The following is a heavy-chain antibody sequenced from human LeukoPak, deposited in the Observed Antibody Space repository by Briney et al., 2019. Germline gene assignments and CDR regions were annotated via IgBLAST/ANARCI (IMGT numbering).Heavy chain of an antibody. D-gene: IGHD6-13*01. CDR3: ARSSRAAGLFDY. CDR1: GYTFTSCG. V-gene: IGHV1-18*01. CDR2: ISAYNGNT. Sequence: GASVKVSCKASGYTFTSCGISWVRQAPGQGLEWMGWISAYNGNTNYAQKLQGRVTMTTDTSTITAYMELRSLRSDDTAVYYCARSSRAAGLFDYWGQGTLVTVSS. J-gene: IGHJ4*02.